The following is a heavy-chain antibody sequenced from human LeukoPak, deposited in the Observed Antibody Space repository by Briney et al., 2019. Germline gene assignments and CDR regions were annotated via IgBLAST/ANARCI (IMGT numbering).Heavy chain of an antibody. CDR2: FDPEDGET. Sequence: ASVKVSCKVSGYTLTELSMHWVRQAPGKGVEWMGGFDPEDGETIYAQKFQGRVTMTQDTSTDTAYMELSSLRSEDTAMYYCAPRRDGYNYADYWGQGTLVTVSS. CDR3: APRRDGYNYADY. J-gene: IGHJ4*02. V-gene: IGHV1-24*01. D-gene: IGHD5-24*01. CDR1: GYTLTELS.